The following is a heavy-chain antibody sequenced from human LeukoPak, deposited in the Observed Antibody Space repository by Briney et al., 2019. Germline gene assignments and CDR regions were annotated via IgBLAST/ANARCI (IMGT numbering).Heavy chain of an antibody. J-gene: IGHJ4*02. Sequence: PSETLSLTCTVSGGSISSGSYYWSWIRQPAGKGLEWIGRIYTSGSTNYNPSLKSRVTISVDTSKNQFSLKLSSVTAADTAVYYCARDRGSHRRGFDYWGQGTLVTVSS. V-gene: IGHV4-61*02. D-gene: IGHD1-26*01. CDR2: IYTSGST. CDR1: GGSISSGSYY. CDR3: ARDRGSHRRGFDY.